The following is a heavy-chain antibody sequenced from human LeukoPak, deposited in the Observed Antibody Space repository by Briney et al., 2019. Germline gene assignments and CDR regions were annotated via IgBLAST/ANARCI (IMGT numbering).Heavy chain of an antibody. V-gene: IGHV1-2*02. CDR3: ARVPSYGDYEYYFDY. Sequence: ASVKVSCKASGYTFTGYYMHWVRQAPGRGLEWMGWINPNSGGTNYAQKFQGRVTMTRDTSISTAYMELSRLRSDDTAVYYCARVPSYGDYEYYFDYWGQGTLVTVSS. CDR1: GYTFTGYY. CDR2: INPNSGGT. J-gene: IGHJ4*02. D-gene: IGHD4-17*01.